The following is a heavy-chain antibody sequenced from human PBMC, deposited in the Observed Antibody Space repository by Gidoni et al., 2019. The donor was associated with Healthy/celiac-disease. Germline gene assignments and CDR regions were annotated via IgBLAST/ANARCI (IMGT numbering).Heavy chain of an antibody. CDR2: ISWNSGSI. Sequence: EVQLVESGGGLVQPGRSLRLSCAASGFTFDDYAMHWVRQAPGKGLEWVSGISWNSGSIGYADSVKGRFTISRDNAKNSLYLQMNSLRAEDTALYYCAKDKPYGVQLWLSSGMDVWGQGTTVTVSS. V-gene: IGHV3-9*01. CDR3: AKDKPYGVQLWLSSGMDV. D-gene: IGHD5-18*01. J-gene: IGHJ6*02. CDR1: GFTFDDYA.